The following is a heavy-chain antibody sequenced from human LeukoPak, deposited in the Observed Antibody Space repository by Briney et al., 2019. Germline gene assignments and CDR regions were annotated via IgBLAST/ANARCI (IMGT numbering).Heavy chain of an antibody. J-gene: IGHJ6*02. Sequence: GGSLRLSCAASGFTFSSYWMSWVRQAPGKGLEWVANMKQDGSEKYYVDSVKGRFTISRDNAKNSLYLQMNSLRAEDTAVYYCARDYYDSSGYFHYYYYGMDVWGQGTTVTVSS. CDR1: GFTFSSYW. V-gene: IGHV3-7*01. CDR2: MKQDGSEK. D-gene: IGHD3-22*01. CDR3: ARDYYDSSGYFHYYYYGMDV.